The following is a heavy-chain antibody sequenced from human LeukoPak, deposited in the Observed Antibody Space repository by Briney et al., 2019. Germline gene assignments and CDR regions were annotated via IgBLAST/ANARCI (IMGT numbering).Heavy chain of an antibody. V-gene: IGHV3-23*01. CDR2: ISASGVMT. CDR3: AKDRSIGTYYTFDH. Sequence: PGGSLRLSCAASGFTFTNYAITWVRQAPGKGLEWVSSISASGVMTYYADSVKGRFTVSRDNSKNSLYLQMSSLTAADTAVYYCAKDRSIGTYYTFDHWGQGTLVTVSS. CDR1: GFTFTNYA. J-gene: IGHJ4*02. D-gene: IGHD1-26*01.